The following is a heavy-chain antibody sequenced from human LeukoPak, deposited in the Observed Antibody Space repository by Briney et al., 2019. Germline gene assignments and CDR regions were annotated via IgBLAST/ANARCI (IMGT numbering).Heavy chain of an antibody. J-gene: IGHJ4*02. D-gene: IGHD3-9*01. CDR3: ARGGRLGVLFDY. V-gene: IGHV3-7*01. CDR1: GFRLYNYW. Sequence: PGGSLRLSCAASGFRLYNYWMSWVRQAPGEGLEWVASISYEGNEQHYVASVKGRLPISRDNGKTSLFLQMNTLRVEDTAVFYCARGGRLGVLFDYWGQGTLVTVSS. CDR2: ISYEGNEQ.